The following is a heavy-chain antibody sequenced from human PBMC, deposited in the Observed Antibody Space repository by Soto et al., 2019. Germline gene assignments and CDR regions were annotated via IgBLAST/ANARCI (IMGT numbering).Heavy chain of an antibody. Sequence: SETLSLTCAVYGGSFSGYYWTWIRQPPGTGLEWIGEINHSGSTNYNPSLKSRVTISVDTSKNQFSLKLTSVTAADTAVYYCSRPDPFTAAGPYWGQGTLVTVSS. CDR2: INHSGST. J-gene: IGHJ4*02. CDR3: SRPDPFTAAGPY. V-gene: IGHV4-34*01. D-gene: IGHD6-13*01. CDR1: GGSFSGYY.